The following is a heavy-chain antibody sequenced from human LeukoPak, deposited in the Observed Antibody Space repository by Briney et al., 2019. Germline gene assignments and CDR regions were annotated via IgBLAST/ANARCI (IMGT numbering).Heavy chain of an antibody. CDR3: ARDIPYYDILTGYYSLPYYFDY. J-gene: IGHJ4*02. Sequence: YYNPSLKSRVTISVDTSKNQFSLKLSSVTAADTAVYYCARDIPYYDILTGYYSLPYYFDYWGQGTLVTVSS. V-gene: IGHV4-30-2*04. D-gene: IGHD3-9*01.